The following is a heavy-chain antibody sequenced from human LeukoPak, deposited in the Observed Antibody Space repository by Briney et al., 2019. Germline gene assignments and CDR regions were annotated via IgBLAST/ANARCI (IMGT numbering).Heavy chain of an antibody. CDR2: INPNSGGT. Sequence: ASVKVSCKASGYTFTGYYMHWVRQAPGQGLEWMGWINPNSGGTNYAQKFQGRVTMTRDMSISTAYMELSRLRSDDTAVYYCARDQRTSSWYPNDAFDIWGQGTMVTVSS. D-gene: IGHD6-13*01. J-gene: IGHJ3*02. CDR3: ARDQRTSSWYPNDAFDI. CDR1: GYTFTGYY. V-gene: IGHV1-2*02.